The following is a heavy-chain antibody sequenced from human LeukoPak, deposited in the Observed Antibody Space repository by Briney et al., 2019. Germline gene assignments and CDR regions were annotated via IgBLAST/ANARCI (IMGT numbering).Heavy chain of an antibody. D-gene: IGHD6-25*01. CDR1: GFTFSSYT. Sequence: GGSLRLSCAASGFTFSSYTMSWVRQAPGKGLEWVSSISSSSSYTYYADSVKGRFTISRDNSKNSLYLQMNSLRAEDTAVYYCARGSGSSAVGYNYYMDVWGKGTTVTVSS. J-gene: IGHJ6*03. V-gene: IGHV3-21*01. CDR2: ISSSSSYT. CDR3: ARGSGSSAVGYNYYMDV.